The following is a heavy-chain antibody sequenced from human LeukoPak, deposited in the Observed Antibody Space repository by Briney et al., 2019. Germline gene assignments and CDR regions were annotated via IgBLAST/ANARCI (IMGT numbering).Heavy chain of an antibody. Sequence: GGSLRLSCAASGFTFSSYWMSWVRQAPGKGLEWMGIIYPGDSDTRYSPSFQGQVTISADKSISTAYLQWSSLKASDTAMYYCAIRDYDSLTGYLCGYWGQGTLVSVSS. CDR2: IYPGDSDT. CDR1: GFTFSSYW. D-gene: IGHD3-9*01. J-gene: IGHJ4*02. V-gene: IGHV5-51*01. CDR3: AIRDYDSLTGYLCGY.